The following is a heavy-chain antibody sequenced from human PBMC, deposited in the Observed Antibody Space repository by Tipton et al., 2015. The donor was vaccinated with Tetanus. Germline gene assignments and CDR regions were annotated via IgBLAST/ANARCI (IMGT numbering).Heavy chain of an antibody. CDR3: ARANYDFSMKGPFDS. CDR2: ISSSGST. CDR1: GALLTTGGYS. V-gene: IGHV4-61*08. D-gene: IGHD3-3*01. J-gene: IGHJ4*02. Sequence: LRLSCNVTGALLTTGGYSWGWIRQPPGKGLEWLAYISSSGSTNSDYYLKSRITISRETSKNQYSLKLSSVTAADTAVYFCARANYDFSMKGPFDSWGQGILVVVSA.